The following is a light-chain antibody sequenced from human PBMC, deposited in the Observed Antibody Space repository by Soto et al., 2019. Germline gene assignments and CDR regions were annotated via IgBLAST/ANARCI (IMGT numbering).Light chain of an antibody. V-gene: IGKV3-20*01. CDR2: GAS. CDR1: QSVSSGY. CDR3: QQYGSSQAIT. Sequence: EIVLTQSPGTLSLYQGERATLXXRASQSVSSGYLAWYQQKPGQAPRLXXYGASSRATGIPDRFSGSGSGTDFTLTISRLEPEDFAVYYCQQYGSSQAITFGQGTRLEIK. J-gene: IGKJ5*01.